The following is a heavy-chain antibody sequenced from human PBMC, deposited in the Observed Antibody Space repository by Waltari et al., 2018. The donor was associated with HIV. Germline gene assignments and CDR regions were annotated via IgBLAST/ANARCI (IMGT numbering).Heavy chain of an antibody. CDR2: IRPDGSQK. J-gene: IGHJ5*02. CDR1: GFSFTAYW. V-gene: IGHV3-7*01. D-gene: IGHD2-21*01. CDR3: ARVIALNGFDP. Sequence: EVQLVESGGGLVKPGGSLRLSCAASGFSFTAYWMAWFRKSPGKGLEWVANIRPDGSQKYYVYSVKGRFTISRDNAKNLVYLQMNSLRDEDTALYYCARVIALNGFDPWGQGTLVTVSS.